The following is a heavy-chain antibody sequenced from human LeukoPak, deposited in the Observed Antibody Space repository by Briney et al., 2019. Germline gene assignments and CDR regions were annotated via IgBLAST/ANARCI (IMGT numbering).Heavy chain of an antibody. V-gene: IGHV1-18*01. J-gene: IGHJ4*02. CDR2: ISAYNGNT. D-gene: IGHD2-2*01. Sequence: ASVKVSCKASGYTFTSYGISWVRQAPGQGLEWMGWISAYNGNTNYAQKPQGRVTMTTDTSTSTAYMELRSLRSDDTAVYYCAKTLGYCSSTSCYPMDYWGQGTLDTVSS. CDR3: AKTLGYCSSTSCYPMDY. CDR1: GYTFTSYG.